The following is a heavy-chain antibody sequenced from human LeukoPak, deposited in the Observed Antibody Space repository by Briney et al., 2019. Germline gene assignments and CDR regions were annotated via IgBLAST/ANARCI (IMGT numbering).Heavy chain of an antibody. CDR2: INHSGST. D-gene: IGHD2-2*01. Sequence: SETXSLTCXXYGGSFSGYYWSWIRQPPGKGLEWMGEINHSGSTNYNPSLKSLVTISVDTSKNQFSLKLSSVTAADTAVYYCARGGYCSSTSCYVDYWGXGT. CDR3: ARGGYCSSTSCYVDY. CDR1: GGSFSGYY. J-gene: IGHJ4*01. V-gene: IGHV4-34*01.